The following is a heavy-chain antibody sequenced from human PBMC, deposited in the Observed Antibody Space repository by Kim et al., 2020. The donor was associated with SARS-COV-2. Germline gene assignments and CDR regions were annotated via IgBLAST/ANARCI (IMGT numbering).Heavy chain of an antibody. CDR1: GCSISSGGYY. D-gene: IGHD3-22*01. V-gene: IGHV4-31*03. Sequence: SETLSLTCTVSGCSISSGGYYWSWIRQHPGKGREWIGYIYYSGSTYYNPSLKSRVTITVDTSKNQFPLKLSSVTAADTAVYYCARTRITMIVVVTHFDYWGRGTLVTVSS. CDR3: ARTRITMIVVVTHFDY. CDR2: IYYSGST. J-gene: IGHJ4*02.